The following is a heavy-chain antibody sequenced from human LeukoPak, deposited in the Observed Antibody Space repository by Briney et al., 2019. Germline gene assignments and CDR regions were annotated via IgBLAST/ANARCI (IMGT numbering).Heavy chain of an antibody. J-gene: IGHJ6*03. V-gene: IGHV3-20*04. CDR2: INWSGGST. Sequence: GGSLTLSCAPSGFTFSSYSMNWARHAPGKGREWVSEINWSGGSTGYADSVKARFTITRDNAKNSLYLQMNSLRAEDTALYYCARVGSSSDYYYYYMNVWGKGTTVTASS. D-gene: IGHD6-6*01. CDR3: ARVGSSSDYYYYYMNV. CDR1: GFTFSSYS.